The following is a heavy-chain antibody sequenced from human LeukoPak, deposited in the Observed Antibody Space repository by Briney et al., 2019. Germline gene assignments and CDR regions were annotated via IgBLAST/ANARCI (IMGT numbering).Heavy chain of an antibody. V-gene: IGHV3-23*01. Sequence: PGGSLRLSCAASGFTFSSYAMSWVRQAPGKGLEWVSAISGSGGSTYYADSVKGRFTISRDNSKNTLYLQMNSLRAEDTAVYYCAKTPPILSGSYDDFDYWGQGTLVTVSS. CDR2: ISGSGGST. CDR3: AKTPPILSGSYDDFDY. D-gene: IGHD1-26*01. J-gene: IGHJ4*02. CDR1: GFTFSSYA.